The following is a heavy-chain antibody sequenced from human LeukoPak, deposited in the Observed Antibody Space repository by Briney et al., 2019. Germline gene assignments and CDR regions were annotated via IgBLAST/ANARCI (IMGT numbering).Heavy chain of an antibody. J-gene: IGHJ4*02. V-gene: IGHV1-2*06. CDR2: INPNSGGT. CDR3: ARIGYCSSTSCYKFDY. Sequence: ASVKVPCKASGYTFTGYYMHWVRQAPGQGLEWMGRINPNSGGTNYAQKFQGRVTMTRDTSISTAYMELSRLRSDDTAVYYCARIGYCSSTSCYKFDYWGQGTLVTVSS. D-gene: IGHD2-2*02. CDR1: GYTFTGYY.